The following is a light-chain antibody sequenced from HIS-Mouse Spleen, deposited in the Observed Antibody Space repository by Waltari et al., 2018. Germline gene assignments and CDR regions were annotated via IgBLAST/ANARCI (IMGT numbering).Light chain of an antibody. CDR1: QSVLYSSNNKNY. J-gene: IGKJ2*01. Sequence: DIVMTQSPDSLAVSLGERATINCKSSQSVLYSSNNKNYLAWYQQKPGQPPKRLIYWASTRESGVPDRCSGSGSGTDFTLTISSLQAEDVAVYYCQQYYSTPYTFGQGTKLEIK. CDR2: WAS. CDR3: QQYYSTPYT. V-gene: IGKV4-1*01.